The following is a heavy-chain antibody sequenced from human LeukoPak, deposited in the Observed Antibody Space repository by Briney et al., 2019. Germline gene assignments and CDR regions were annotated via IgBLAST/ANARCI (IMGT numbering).Heavy chain of an antibody. CDR2: IYYSGST. CDR3: ASSTATTFLS. CDR1: GGSISSYY. V-gene: IGHV4-59*01. J-gene: IGHJ5*02. Sequence: SETLSLTCTVSGGSISSYYWSWIRQPPGKRLEWIGYIYYSGSTNYNPSLKSRVTISVDTSKNQFSLKLSTVTAADTAVYYCASSTATTFLSWGQGTLVTVSS. D-gene: IGHD4-11*01.